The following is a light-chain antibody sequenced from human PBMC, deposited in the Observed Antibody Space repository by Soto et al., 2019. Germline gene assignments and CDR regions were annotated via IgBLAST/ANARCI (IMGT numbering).Light chain of an antibody. J-gene: IGKJ4*01. Sequence: DIVMTQSPATLSVSPGERATLSCRASQSVASNLAWYQQRPGQAPRLLIYGASTRATGVPVRFSGSGSGTEFTLTISSLQSEECAVYYCHHYNNWPHTFGGGTKVEIK. V-gene: IGKV3-15*01. CDR1: QSVASN. CDR2: GAS. CDR3: HHYNNWPHT.